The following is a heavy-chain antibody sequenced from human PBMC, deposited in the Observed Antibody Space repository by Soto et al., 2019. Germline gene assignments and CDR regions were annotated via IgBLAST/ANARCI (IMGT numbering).Heavy chain of an antibody. D-gene: IGHD3-3*01. J-gene: IGHJ4*02. CDR3: AREDFWSGTDY. Sequence: SETLSLTCTVSGGSISSYYWSWIRQPPGKGLEWIGYIYYSGSTNYNPSLKSRVTISVDTSKNQFSLKLSSVTAADTAVYYCAREDFWSGTDYWGQGTLVTVSS. CDR2: IYYSGST. V-gene: IGHV4-59*01. CDR1: GGSISSYY.